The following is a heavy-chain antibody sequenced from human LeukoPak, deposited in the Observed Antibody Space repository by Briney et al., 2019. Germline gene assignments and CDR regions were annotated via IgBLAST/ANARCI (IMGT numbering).Heavy chain of an antibody. V-gene: IGHV4-30-4*07. Sequence: SETLSLTCAVSGGSISSGGYSWNWIRQPPGKGLEWIGYIYNSGSTSYNPSLKSRVTMSVDTSKNQFSLKLTSVTAADTALYYCARINSHSDNYYYPWFDPWGQGILVTVSS. J-gene: IGHJ5*02. CDR2: IYNSGST. CDR1: GGSISSGGYS. CDR3: ARINSHSDNYYYPWFDP. D-gene: IGHD3-22*01.